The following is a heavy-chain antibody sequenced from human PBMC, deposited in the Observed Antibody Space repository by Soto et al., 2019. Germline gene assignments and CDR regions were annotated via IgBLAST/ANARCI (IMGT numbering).Heavy chain of an antibody. Sequence: PGGSLRLSCAASVFTFSSYSMNWVRQAPGKGLEWASAISGSGGSTYYADSVKGRFTISRDNSKNTLYLQMNSLRAEDTAVYYCAKGPWAGDPQFDYWGQGTLVTVSS. CDR2: ISGSGGST. J-gene: IGHJ4*02. CDR3: AKGPWAGDPQFDY. V-gene: IGHV3-23*01. CDR1: VFTFSSYS. D-gene: IGHD4-17*01.